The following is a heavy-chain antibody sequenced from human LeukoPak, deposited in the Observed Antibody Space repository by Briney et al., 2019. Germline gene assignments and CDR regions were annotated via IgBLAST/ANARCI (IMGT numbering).Heavy chain of an antibody. V-gene: IGHV4-31*03. J-gene: IGHJ5*02. CDR3: ARGSSYCSRTSCYPTNWFDP. D-gene: IGHD2-2*01. CDR1: GGSISSGGYY. CDR2: IYYGGST. Sequence: SETLSLTCTVSGGSISSGGYYWSWIRQLPGKGLEWIGYIYYGGSTYYNPSLKSRVTISVETSKNQFSLKLSSVTAADTAVYYCARGSSYCSRTSCYPTNWFDPWGQRTLVTVSS.